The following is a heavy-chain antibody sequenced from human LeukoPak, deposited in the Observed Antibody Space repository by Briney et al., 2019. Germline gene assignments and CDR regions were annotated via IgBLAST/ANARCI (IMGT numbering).Heavy chain of an antibody. Sequence: SETLSLTCTVSGGSISSYYWSWIRQPPGKRLEWIGYIYYSGSTNYNPSLKSRVTISVDTSKNQFSLKLSSVTAADTAVYYCARVSSGGSCYSGCWFDPWGQGTLVTVSS. CDR2: IYYSGST. CDR3: ARVSSGGSCYSGCWFDP. V-gene: IGHV4-59*01. J-gene: IGHJ5*02. CDR1: GGSISSYY. D-gene: IGHD2-15*01.